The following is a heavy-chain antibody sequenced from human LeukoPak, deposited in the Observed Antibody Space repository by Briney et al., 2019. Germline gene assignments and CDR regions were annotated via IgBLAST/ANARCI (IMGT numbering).Heavy chain of an antibody. Sequence: SETLSLTCTVSGGSISNYYWSWIRQPAGKGLEWIGRIYSRGTTNYNPSLKSRVTMSVDTSKNQFSLKLSSVTAADTAVYYCARLPGKFYGDPYVDYWGQGTLVTVSS. V-gene: IGHV4-4*07. CDR3: ARLPGKFYGDPYVDY. J-gene: IGHJ4*02. CDR2: IYSRGTT. D-gene: IGHD4-17*01. CDR1: GGSISNYY.